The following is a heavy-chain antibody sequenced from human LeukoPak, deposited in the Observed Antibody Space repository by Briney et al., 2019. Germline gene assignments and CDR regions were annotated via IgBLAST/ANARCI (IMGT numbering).Heavy chain of an antibody. Sequence: PGGSLRLSCAASGFTFSTYWMNWVRQAPGKGPVWVSRINSDGSATSYADSVKGRFTISRDNAKNTVHLQMNSLRAEDTAVYYCARIGIAVAGTDTDAFDIWGQGTMVTVSS. J-gene: IGHJ3*02. CDR2: INSDGSAT. CDR3: ARIGIAVAGTDTDAFDI. D-gene: IGHD6-19*01. CDR1: GFTFSTYW. V-gene: IGHV3-74*01.